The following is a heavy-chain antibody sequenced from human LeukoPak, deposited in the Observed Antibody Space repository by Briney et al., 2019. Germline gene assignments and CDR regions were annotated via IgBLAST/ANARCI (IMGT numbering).Heavy chain of an antibody. Sequence: ASVKVSFTASGYTFTTYFVHWVRQAPGQGLEWMGIIDPSDGSTSHAQKFQGRVTMTRETSTSTVYMELSSLRSEDTAVSFCARRCRVVPGVHNVGRTQYYNGMDVWGQGTTVTVSS. D-gene: IGHD2-2*01. J-gene: IGHJ6*02. CDR3: ARRCRVVPGVHNVGRTQYYNGMDV. V-gene: IGHV1-46*01. CDR2: IDPSDGST. CDR1: GYTFTTYF.